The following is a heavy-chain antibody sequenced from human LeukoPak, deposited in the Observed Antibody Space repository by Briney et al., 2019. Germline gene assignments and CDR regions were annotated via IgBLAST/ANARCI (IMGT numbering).Heavy chain of an antibody. CDR2: ISYDGSNK. Sequence: GGSLRLSCAASGLTLSSYVMHGVRPAPGKGLEWVGGISYDGSNKHYADSVKGRFTISRDNSKNTLYLQMNSLRAEDTAVYYCARDVLYSGSHPVDYWGQGTLVTVSS. CDR3: ARDVLYSGSHPVDY. V-gene: IGHV3-30*03. D-gene: IGHD1-26*01. J-gene: IGHJ4*02. CDR1: GLTLSSYV.